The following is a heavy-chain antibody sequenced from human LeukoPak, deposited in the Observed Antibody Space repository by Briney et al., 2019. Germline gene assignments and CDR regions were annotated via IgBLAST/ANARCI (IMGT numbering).Heavy chain of an antibody. CDR3: ARGGYFDSSGRHIDY. V-gene: IGHV3-23*01. D-gene: IGHD3-22*01. Sequence: GGSLRLSCAASGFTFSSYAMSWVRQAPGKGLDWVSAFSGSVGSTYYADSVKGRFTISRDNSKNTLFLQMNSLRAEDTAVYYCARGGYFDSSGRHIDYWGQGTLVTVSS. CDR2: FSGSVGST. J-gene: IGHJ4*02. CDR1: GFTFSSYA.